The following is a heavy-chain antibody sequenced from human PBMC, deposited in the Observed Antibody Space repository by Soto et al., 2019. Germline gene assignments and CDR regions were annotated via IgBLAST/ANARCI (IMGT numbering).Heavy chain of an antibody. D-gene: IGHD2-21*01. J-gene: IGHJ5*02. Sequence: EVQLVESGGGLVKPGGSLRLSCAASGFTFSSYSMNWVRQAPGKGLEWVSTISSRNNDMYYVDSVKGRFTISRDNARNSVYLQMNSRGADDTAVYYCARDVNGGFCGAWGQGTLVTVSS. V-gene: IGHV3-21*01. CDR1: GFTFSSYS. CDR3: ARDVNGGFCGA. CDR2: ISSRNNDM.